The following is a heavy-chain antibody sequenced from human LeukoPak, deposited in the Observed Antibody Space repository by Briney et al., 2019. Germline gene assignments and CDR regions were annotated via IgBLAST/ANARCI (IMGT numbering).Heavy chain of an antibody. CDR2: IYYSGST. CDR1: AYSISSSYY. J-gene: IGHJ4*02. Sequence: TSETLSLTCAVSAYSISSSYYWGWIRQPPGGGLEYIGTIYYSGSTHYNPSIGSRVTISIDVSKNHFSLHLSSVTAADTAVYYCARVGAGWSAAYYFDYWGQGILVTVSS. V-gene: IGHV4-38-2*01. D-gene: IGHD3-3*01. CDR3: ARVGAGWSAAYYFDY.